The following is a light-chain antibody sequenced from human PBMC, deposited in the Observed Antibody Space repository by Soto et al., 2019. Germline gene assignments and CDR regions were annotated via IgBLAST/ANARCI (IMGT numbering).Light chain of an antibody. V-gene: IGLV1-51*01. J-gene: IGLJ2*01. Sequence: QSVLTQPPSVSAAPGQKVTISCSGSSSNMGNNYVSWYQQLPGTAPKLLIYDTIRRPSGIPDRFSGSKSGTSATLDFTGLQTGDEADYYCGMWDSSLRLVVFGGGTKLTVL. CDR1: SSNMGNNY. CDR3: GMWDSSLRLVV. CDR2: DTI.